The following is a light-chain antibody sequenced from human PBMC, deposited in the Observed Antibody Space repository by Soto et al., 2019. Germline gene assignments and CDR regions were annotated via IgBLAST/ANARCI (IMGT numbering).Light chain of an antibody. CDR1: SSNIGTNT. CDR3: AAWDDSLNGRGV. Sequence: QSVLTQPPSASGTPGQRVTISCSGSSSNIGTNTVSWYQQLPGTAPKLLIYSNNQRPSGVPDRFSGSKSGTSASLAISGLQSEDEADYYCAAWDDSLNGRGVFGGGTKVTVL. J-gene: IGLJ2*01. CDR2: SNN. V-gene: IGLV1-44*01.